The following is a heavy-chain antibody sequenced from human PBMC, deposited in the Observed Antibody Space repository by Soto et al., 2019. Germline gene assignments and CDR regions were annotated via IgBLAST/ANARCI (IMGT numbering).Heavy chain of an antibody. D-gene: IGHD2-15*01. CDR1: GFTFSNYD. Sequence: EVQLVESGGGLVQPGGSLRLSCAASGFTFSNYDMHWVRQVTGKGLEWVSTIGTAGDTYYPGSVKGRFTISRENAKNSLYLQMNSLRAEDTAVHYCARGRLISLYYFDYWGQGTLVTVSS. J-gene: IGHJ4*02. V-gene: IGHV3-13*01. CDR3: ARGRLISLYYFDY. CDR2: IGTAGDT.